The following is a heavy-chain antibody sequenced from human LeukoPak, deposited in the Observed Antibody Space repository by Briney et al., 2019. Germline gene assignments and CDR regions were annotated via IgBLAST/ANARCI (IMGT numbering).Heavy chain of an antibody. J-gene: IGHJ4*02. CDR2: IYYSGST. CDR1: RFTFSSYSMN. V-gene: IGHV4-59*05. Sequence: PGGSLRLSCAASRFTFSSYSMNWVRQAPGKGLEWIGSIYYSGSTYYNPSLKSRVTISVDTSKNHFSLKLSSVTAADTAVYYCATSGWYLLPGIYWGQGTLVTVSS. CDR3: ATSGWYLLPGIY. D-gene: IGHD6-19*01.